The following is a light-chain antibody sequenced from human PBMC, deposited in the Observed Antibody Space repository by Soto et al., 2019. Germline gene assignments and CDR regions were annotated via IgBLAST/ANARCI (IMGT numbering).Light chain of an antibody. Sequence: DIIITLSPDSLDVSLGETATINRKSMQRVLYSSTNKNYLAWYHQKPGQPPKLLIYWASTRESGVPDRFSGSGSGTDFTLTISSLQAEDVAVYYCQQYYSTPRSFGEGTKVDIK. CDR3: QQYYSTPRS. CDR2: WAS. V-gene: IGKV4-1*01. J-gene: IGKJ4*01. CDR1: QRVLYSSTNKNY.